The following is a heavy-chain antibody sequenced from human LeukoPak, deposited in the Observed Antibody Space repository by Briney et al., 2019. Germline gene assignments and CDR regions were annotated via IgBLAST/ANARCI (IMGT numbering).Heavy chain of an antibody. CDR3: ARAPSGATNDAFDI. CDR1: GGSFSGYY. D-gene: IGHD1-26*01. J-gene: IGHJ3*02. CDR2: INHSGST. Sequence: SETLSLTCAVYGGSFSGYYWSWIRQPPGKGLEWIGEINHSGSTNYNPSLKSRVTISVDTPKNQFSLKLSSVTAADTAVYYCARAPSGATNDAFDIWGQGTMVTVSS. V-gene: IGHV4-34*01.